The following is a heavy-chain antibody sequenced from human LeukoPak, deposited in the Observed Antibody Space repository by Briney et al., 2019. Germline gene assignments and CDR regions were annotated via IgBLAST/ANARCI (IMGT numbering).Heavy chain of an antibody. Sequence: GGSLRLSCAASGFTFSSYSMNWVRQAPGKGLEWVSSISSSSTYIYYPASVKARFTISTDNAKNSLYLQMNSLRAEDTAVYYCARALIDGNTPFDYWGQGTLVTVSS. CDR3: ARALIDGNTPFDY. J-gene: IGHJ4*02. V-gene: IGHV3-21*01. CDR1: GFTFSSYS. CDR2: ISSSSTYI. D-gene: IGHD4-23*01.